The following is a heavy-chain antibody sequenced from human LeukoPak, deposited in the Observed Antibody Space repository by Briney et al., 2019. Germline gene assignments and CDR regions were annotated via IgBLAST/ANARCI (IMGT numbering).Heavy chain of an antibody. D-gene: IGHD4-17*01. CDR1: GGSISTYY. Sequence: SETLSLTCTASGGSISTYYWTWIRQPPGKGLEWIGYIQYRGNADYNPSLKSRVTISVDTSNNQCSLRLSSVTAADTAMYYCARVGSLTTFDWGQGTLVTVSS. V-gene: IGHV4-59*01. CDR3: ARVGSLTTFD. J-gene: IGHJ4*02. CDR2: IQYRGNA.